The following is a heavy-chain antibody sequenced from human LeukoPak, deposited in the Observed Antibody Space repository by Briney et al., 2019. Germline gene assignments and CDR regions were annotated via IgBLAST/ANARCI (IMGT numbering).Heavy chain of an antibody. Sequence: PGGSLRLSCAASGFTFSTYTMNWVRQAPGKGLEWVPYISSSSSTIYYADSVKGRFTISRDNAKNSLYLQMNSLRAEDTAVYYCARGLSSVYYFDYWGQGTLVTVSS. V-gene: IGHV3-48*01. CDR1: GFTFSTYT. CDR3: ARGLSSVYYFDY. CDR2: ISSSSSTI. D-gene: IGHD3-22*01. J-gene: IGHJ4*02.